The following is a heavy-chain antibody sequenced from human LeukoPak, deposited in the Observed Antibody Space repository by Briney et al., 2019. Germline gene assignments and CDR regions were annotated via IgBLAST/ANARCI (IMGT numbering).Heavy chain of an antibody. CDR2: IYASGST. Sequence: SETLSLTCSVSGGSIGNYYWNWLRQPAGKGLEWIGRIYASGSTNYNPSLKSRVTISMDKSKNHFSLNLKSVTAAATAFYYCARDFYGDDGHHPFDYWGQGIQVTVSS. CDR3: ARDFYGDDGHHPFDY. J-gene: IGHJ4*02. CDR1: GGSIGNYY. V-gene: IGHV4-4*07. D-gene: IGHD2/OR15-2a*01.